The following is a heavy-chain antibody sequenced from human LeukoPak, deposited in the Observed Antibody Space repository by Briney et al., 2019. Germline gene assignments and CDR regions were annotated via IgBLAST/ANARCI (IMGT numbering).Heavy chain of an antibody. CDR1: GGSISSGGYS. CDR3: ARNVITTHCTSGVCYHTGFDY. J-gene: IGHJ4*02. Sequence: PSQTLSLTCAVSGGSISSGGYSWSWIRQPPGKGLEWIGYIYHSGSTYYNPSLKSRVTISVDTSKNQFSLKLSSVTAADTAVYYCARNVITTHCTSGVCYHTGFDYWGQGTLVTVSS. CDR2: IYHSGST. V-gene: IGHV4-30-2*01. D-gene: IGHD2-8*01.